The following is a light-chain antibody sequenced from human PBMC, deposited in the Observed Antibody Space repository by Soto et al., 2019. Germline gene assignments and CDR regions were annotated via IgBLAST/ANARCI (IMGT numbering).Light chain of an antibody. CDR2: DVN. CDR3: SSYTSSSTRV. CDR1: SSDVGGYNY. V-gene: IGLV2-14*01. J-gene: IGLJ1*01. Sequence: QSALTQPASVSGSPGQSITISCTGTSSDVGGYNYVSWYQQNPGIAPKLMIYDVNNRPSGVSYRFSGSKSGNTASLTISGLQAEDEADYYCSSYTSSSTRVFGTGTKVTVL.